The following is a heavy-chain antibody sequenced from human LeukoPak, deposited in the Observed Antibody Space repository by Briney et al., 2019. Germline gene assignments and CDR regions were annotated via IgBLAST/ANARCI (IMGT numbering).Heavy chain of an antibody. Sequence: GGSLRLSCAASGFTFSSYAMHWVRQAPGKGLEWVSAISGSGGSTYYADSVKGRFTISRDNSKNTLYLQMNSLRAEDTAVYYCAKLRITMIVVVPYYFDYWGQGTLVTVSS. D-gene: IGHD3-22*01. CDR3: AKLRITMIVVVPYYFDY. V-gene: IGHV3-23*01. CDR1: GFTFSSYA. J-gene: IGHJ4*02. CDR2: ISGSGGST.